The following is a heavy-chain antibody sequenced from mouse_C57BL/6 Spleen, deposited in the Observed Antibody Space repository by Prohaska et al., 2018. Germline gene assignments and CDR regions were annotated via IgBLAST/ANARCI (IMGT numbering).Heavy chain of an antibody. V-gene: IGHV11-2*01. CDR2: INSDGSAI. CDR1: GFTFSGFW. J-gene: IGHJ1*03. CDR3: MRYGNYWYFDV. Sequence: EVQLLETGGGLVQPGGSRGLSCAGSGFTFSGFWMSWVRQTPAKTLEWIGDINSDGSAINYAPSIKDRFTIFRDNDKSTLYLQMSNVRSEDTATYFCMRYGNYWYFDVWGTGTTVTVSS. D-gene: IGHD2-1*01.